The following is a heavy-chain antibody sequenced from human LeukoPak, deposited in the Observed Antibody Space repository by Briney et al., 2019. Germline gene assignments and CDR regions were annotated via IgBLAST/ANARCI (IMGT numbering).Heavy chain of an antibody. D-gene: IGHD2-15*01. Sequence: GGSLRLSCAVSGFTSSSYWMSWVRQAPGKGLEWVANIKQDGSEKYYVDSVKGRFTISRNNAKNSLYLQMNSLRAEDAAVYYCARAPYCIGGSCRFDYWGQGTLVTVSS. CDR1: GFTSSSYW. CDR3: ARAPYCIGGSCRFDY. CDR2: IKQDGSEK. V-gene: IGHV3-7*03. J-gene: IGHJ4*02.